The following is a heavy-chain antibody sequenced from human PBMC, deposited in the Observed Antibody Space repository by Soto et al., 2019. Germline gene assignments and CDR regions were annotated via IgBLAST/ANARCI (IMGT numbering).Heavy chain of an antibody. V-gene: IGHV5-10-1*01. CDR1: GYSFTSYW. CDR2: IDPSDSYT. J-gene: IGHJ3*02. Sequence: HGESLKISCKGSGYSFTSYWISWVRQMPGKGLEWMGRIDPSDSYTNYSPSFQGHVTISADKSISTAYLQWSSLKASDTAMYYCATKQVYAPTRDAFDIWRPGTMVTVSS. CDR3: ATKQVYAPTRDAFDI. D-gene: IGHD2-8*01.